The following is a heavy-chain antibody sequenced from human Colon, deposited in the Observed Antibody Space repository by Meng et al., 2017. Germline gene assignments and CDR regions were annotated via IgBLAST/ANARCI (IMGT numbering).Heavy chain of an antibody. V-gene: IGHV4-30-4*01. CDR1: GGSFSSGDYY. J-gene: IGHJ2*01. Sequence: HLPESGSGLLKPSQTLSLTCTVSGGSFSSGDYYWSWIRKPPGKGLEWNGYIYYSGSTYYHPSLKRRVTISVDTSKIQFSLKLSSVTAADTAVYYCARGYYDSSGYGYWYFDLWGRGTLVTVSS. CDR3: ARGYYDSSGYGYWYFDL. CDR2: IYYSGST. D-gene: IGHD3-22*01.